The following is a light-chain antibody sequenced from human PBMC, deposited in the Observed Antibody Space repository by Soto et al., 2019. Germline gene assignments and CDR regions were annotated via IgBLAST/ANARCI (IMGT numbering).Light chain of an antibody. CDR3: QQLKSYPQST. CDR2: AVS. V-gene: IGKV1-9*01. J-gene: IGKJ4*01. CDR1: QGISSY. Sequence: IQLTQSPSFLSASVGDRVSITCRASQGISSYLAWYQQKPGKAPKLLIYAVSTLQSGVPSRFSGTESGTEFTLTISSLQPEDFATYYCQQLKSYPQSTFGGGTKVEIK.